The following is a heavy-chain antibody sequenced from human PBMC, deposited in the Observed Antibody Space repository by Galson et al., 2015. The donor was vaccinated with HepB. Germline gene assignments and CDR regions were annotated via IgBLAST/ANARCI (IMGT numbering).Heavy chain of an antibody. J-gene: IGHJ4*02. V-gene: IGHV3-53*01. Sequence: LRLSCAASGFIVRSNYMSWVRQAPGKGLEWVSVIHSDGSTYYADSVKGRFTISRDNSKNTLNLQMNSLRADDTAVYYCAGPNGYLRYWGQGTLVTVSS. CDR1: GFIVRSNY. D-gene: IGHD5-24*01. CDR2: IHSDGST. CDR3: AGPNGYLRY.